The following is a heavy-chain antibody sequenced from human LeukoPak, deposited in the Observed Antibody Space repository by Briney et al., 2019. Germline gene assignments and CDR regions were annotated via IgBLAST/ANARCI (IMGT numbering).Heavy chain of an antibody. CDR1: GFTFSSYG. CDR3: AKWKYSNSGIDDY. Sequence: GRSLRLSCAASGFTFSSYGMHWVRQAPGKGLEWVAVISYDGSNKYYADSVKGRFTISRDNSKNTLYLQMNSLRAEDTAVYYCAKWKYSNSGIDDYWGQGTLVTVSS. V-gene: IGHV3-30*18. CDR2: ISYDGSNK. J-gene: IGHJ4*02. D-gene: IGHD6-6*01.